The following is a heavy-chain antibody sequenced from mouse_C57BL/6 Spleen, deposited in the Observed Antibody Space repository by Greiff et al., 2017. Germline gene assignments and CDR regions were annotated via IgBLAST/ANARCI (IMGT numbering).Heavy chain of an antibody. J-gene: IGHJ2*01. CDR3: ARGTTVVDY. D-gene: IGHD1-1*01. CDR1: GYTFTSYD. Sequence: VQLQQSGPELVKPGASVKLSCKASGYTFTSYDINWVKQRPGQGLEWIGLIYPRDGSTKYNEKFKGKATLTVDTSSSTAYMELHSLTSEDSAVYFCARGTTVVDYWGQGTTLTVSS. V-gene: IGHV1-85*01. CDR2: IYPRDGST.